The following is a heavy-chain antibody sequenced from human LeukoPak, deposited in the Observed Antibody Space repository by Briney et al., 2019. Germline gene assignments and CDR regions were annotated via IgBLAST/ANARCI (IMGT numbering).Heavy chain of an antibody. CDR3: ATSRLGSAPSMDV. CDR1: GGSISSYY. D-gene: IGHD6-25*01. CDR2: IYYSGST. V-gene: IGHV4-59*08. J-gene: IGHJ6*02. Sequence: SETLSLTCTVSGGSISSYYWSWIRQPPGKGLEWIGYIYYSGSTNYNPSLKSRVTISVDTSKNQFSLKLSSVAAADTAVYYCATSRLGSAPSMDVWGQGTTVAVSS.